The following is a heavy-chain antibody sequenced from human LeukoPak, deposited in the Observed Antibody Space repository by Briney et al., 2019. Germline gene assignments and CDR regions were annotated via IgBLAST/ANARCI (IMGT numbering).Heavy chain of an antibody. CDR1: GGTFSSYA. CDR2: IIPIFGTA. D-gene: IGHD3-22*01. J-gene: IGHJ6*02. CDR3: ARAYYYDSSGYPGECMDV. V-gene: IGHV1-69*13. Sequence: GASVKVSCKASGGTFSSYAISWVRQASGQGLEWMGGIIPIFGTANYAQKFQGRVTITADESTSTAYMELSSLRSEDTAVYYCARAYYYDSSGYPGECMDVWGQGTTVTVSS.